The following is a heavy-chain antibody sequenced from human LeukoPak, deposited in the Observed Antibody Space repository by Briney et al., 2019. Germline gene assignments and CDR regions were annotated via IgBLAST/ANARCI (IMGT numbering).Heavy chain of an antibody. CDR2: IRSSGSTI. D-gene: IGHD3-16*01. Sequence: GGSLRLSCTASGVTLSDYYMSGISDAPGKGLECVSYIRSSGSTIYYADSVKGRFTISRDNAKNSLYLQMNSLRAEDTAVYYCARGGFHYFDYWGQGTLVTVSS. J-gene: IGHJ4*02. CDR1: GVTLSDYY. V-gene: IGHV3-11*04. CDR3: ARGGFHYFDY.